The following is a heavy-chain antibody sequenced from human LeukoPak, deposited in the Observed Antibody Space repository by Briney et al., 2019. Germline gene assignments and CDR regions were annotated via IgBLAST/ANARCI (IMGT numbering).Heavy chain of an antibody. V-gene: IGHV3-11*04. CDR3: ARYHRFCSSTSCYGTGVGAFDI. Sequence: GGSLRLSCAASGFTFSDYYMSWIRQAPGKGLEWVSYISSSGSTIYYADSVKGRFTISRDNAKNSLFLQLNSLRAEDTAVYYCARYHRFCSSTSCYGTGVGAFDIWGQGTMVTVSS. CDR2: ISSSGSTI. CDR1: GFTFSDYY. D-gene: IGHD2-2*01. J-gene: IGHJ3*02.